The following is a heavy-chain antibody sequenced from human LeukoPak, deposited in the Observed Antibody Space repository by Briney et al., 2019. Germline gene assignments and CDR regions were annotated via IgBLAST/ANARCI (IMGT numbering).Heavy chain of an antibody. CDR3: AKDAGGPEY. D-gene: IGHD2-15*01. Sequence: GGSLRLSCAASGLTFSDYSMTWVRQAPGKGLFWVSGISAGGGSTYYADSVKGRFSISRDNSRNTLYLQMNSLRAEDTAVYYCAKDAGGPEYWGQGTLVTVPS. CDR2: ISAGGGST. V-gene: IGHV3-23*01. CDR1: GLTFSDYS. J-gene: IGHJ4*02.